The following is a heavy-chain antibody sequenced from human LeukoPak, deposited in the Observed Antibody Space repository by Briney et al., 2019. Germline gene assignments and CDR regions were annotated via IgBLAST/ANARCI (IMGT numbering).Heavy chain of an antibody. CDR1: GFTFSSYG. Sequence: GGSLRLSCAASGFTFSSYGMHWVRQAPGKGLEWVAFIRYDGSNKYYADSVKGRFTISRDNSKNTLYLQMNSLRAEDTAVYYCAKQPGYSSGWYSEDAFDIWGQGTMVTVSS. CDR2: IRYDGSNK. V-gene: IGHV3-30*02. J-gene: IGHJ3*02. D-gene: IGHD6-19*01. CDR3: AKQPGYSSGWYSEDAFDI.